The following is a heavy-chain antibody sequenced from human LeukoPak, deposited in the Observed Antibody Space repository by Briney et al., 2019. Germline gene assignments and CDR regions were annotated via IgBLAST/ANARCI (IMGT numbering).Heavy chain of an antibody. CDR3: ARGAPIRVAVAATFDP. J-gene: IGHJ5*02. V-gene: IGHV1-46*01. Sequence: ASVKVACKASGNTFTNYYMHWVRQAPGQGLEWMGIINPSDDVTNYAQKFQGRVTITRDTSASTAYMELSSLRSEDTAVYYCARGAPIRVAVAATFDPWGQGTLVTVPS. D-gene: IGHD6-19*01. CDR2: INPSDDVT. CDR1: GNTFTNYY.